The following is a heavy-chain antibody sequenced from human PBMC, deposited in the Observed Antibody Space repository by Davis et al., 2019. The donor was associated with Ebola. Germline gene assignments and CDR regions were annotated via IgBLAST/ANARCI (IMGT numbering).Heavy chain of an antibody. D-gene: IGHD5-12*01. CDR1: GYTFTNYY. Sequence: ASVKVSCKASGYTFTNYYMVWVRQAPGQGLEWMGIIIPSGGTTSYARKFQGRVTVTRDTSTTTVYMDLSSLRSEDTALYYCTTPGGQDSGYDVFDIWGQGTMVTVSS. CDR2: IIPSGGTT. V-gene: IGHV1-46*03. J-gene: IGHJ3*02. CDR3: TTPGGQDSGYDVFDI.